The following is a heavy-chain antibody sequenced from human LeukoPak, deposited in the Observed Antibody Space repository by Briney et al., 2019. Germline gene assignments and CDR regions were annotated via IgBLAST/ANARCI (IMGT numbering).Heavy chain of an antibody. CDR2: INHSGST. D-gene: IGHD3-22*01. CDR3: ARVPGYYYDSSGYS. CDR1: YGSFSDYY. J-gene: IGHJ4*02. Sequence: PSETLSLTCAVYYGSFSDYYWSWIRQPPGKGLEWIGEINHSGSTNYNPSLKSRVTISVDTSKNQFSLKLSSVTAADTAVYYCARVPGYYYDSSGYSWGQGTLVTVSS. V-gene: IGHV4-34*01.